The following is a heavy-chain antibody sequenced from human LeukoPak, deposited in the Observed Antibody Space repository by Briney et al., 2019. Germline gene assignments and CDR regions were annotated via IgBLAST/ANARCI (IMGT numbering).Heavy chain of an antibody. CDR1: GFSFNTYW. D-gene: IGHD1-26*01. CDR3: TTLYSGAMDY. Sequence: PGGSLRLSCAASGFSFNTYWMYWVRQVPEKGLVWVSRIKTDGSSTSYADSVKGRFTISRDSAKNTLYLQMNSLGAEDTAVYYCTTLYSGAMDYWGQGTLVTVSS. CDR2: IKTDGSST. V-gene: IGHV3-74*01. J-gene: IGHJ4*02.